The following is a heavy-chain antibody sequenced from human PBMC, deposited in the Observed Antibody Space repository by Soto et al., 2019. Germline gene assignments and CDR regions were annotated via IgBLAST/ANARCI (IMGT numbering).Heavy chain of an antibody. V-gene: IGHV3-33*01. CDR1: GFTFSSYG. J-gene: IGHJ6*02. CDR2: IWYDGSNK. Sequence: GGSLRLSCAASGFTFSSYGMHWVRQAPGKGLEWVAVIWYDGSNKYYADSVKGRFTISRDNSKNTLYLQMNSLRAEDTAVYYCARDQYYGSGAYYYYGMDVWGQGTTVTVSS. CDR3: ARDQYYGSGAYYYYGMDV. D-gene: IGHD3-10*01.